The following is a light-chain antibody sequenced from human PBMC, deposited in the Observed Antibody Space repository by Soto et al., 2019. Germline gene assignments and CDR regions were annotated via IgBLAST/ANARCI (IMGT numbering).Light chain of an antibody. J-gene: IGLJ2*01. CDR1: SGSIANNY. CDR3: QSYDSTHVV. Sequence: NFMLTQPHSVSESPGKTVTISCTGSSGSIANNYVQWYQQRPGSAPTTVIYEDDQRPSGVPDRFSGSIDSSSNSASLTISGLQTEDEADYYCQSYDSTHVVFGGGTKVTVL. CDR2: EDD. V-gene: IGLV6-57*02.